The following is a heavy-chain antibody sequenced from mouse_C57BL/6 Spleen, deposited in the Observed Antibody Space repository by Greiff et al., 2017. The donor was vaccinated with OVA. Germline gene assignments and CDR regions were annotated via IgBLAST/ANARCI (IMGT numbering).Heavy chain of an antibody. CDR2: INPGSGGT. V-gene: IGHV1-54*01. CDR3: ARFYGSSSWYFDV. D-gene: IGHD1-1*01. J-gene: IGHJ1*03. CDR1: GYAFTNYL. Sequence: QVQLQQSGAELVRPGTSVKVSCKASGYAFTNYLIEWVKQRPGQGLEWIGVINPGSGGTNYNEKFKGKATLTADKSSSTAYMQLSSLTSEDSAVYFCARFYGSSSWYFDVWGKGTTVTVSS.